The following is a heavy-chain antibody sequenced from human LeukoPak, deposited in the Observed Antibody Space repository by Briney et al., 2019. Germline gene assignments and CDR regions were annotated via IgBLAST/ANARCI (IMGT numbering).Heavy chain of an antibody. CDR3: AKRGEGCSGVSCLYWYFDI. Sequence: GGSLRLSGAASRFTFSTYAMNWVRQAPGKGLECVSTIGGSSGATYYADSVKGRFIVSRDNSKYILYLQINSLRADDTAVYYCAKRGEGCSGVSCLYWYFDIWGRGTLVTVSS. J-gene: IGHJ2*01. CDR2: IGGSSGAT. D-gene: IGHD2-15*01. CDR1: RFTFSTYA. V-gene: IGHV3-23*01.